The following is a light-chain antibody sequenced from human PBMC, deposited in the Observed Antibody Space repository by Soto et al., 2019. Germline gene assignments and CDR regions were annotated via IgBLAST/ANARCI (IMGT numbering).Light chain of an antibody. V-gene: IGLV2-14*03. CDR3: TSYTSSSTVI. CDR1: NSDVGGYNY. CDR2: DVS. Sequence: QSALTQPASVSGSPGQSITISCTGTNSDVGGYNYVSWYQQHPGKAPKLMIHDVSARPSGVSNRFSGSKSGHTASLTISGLQAEDEADYYCTSYTSSSTVIFGGGTKLTVL. J-gene: IGLJ2*01.